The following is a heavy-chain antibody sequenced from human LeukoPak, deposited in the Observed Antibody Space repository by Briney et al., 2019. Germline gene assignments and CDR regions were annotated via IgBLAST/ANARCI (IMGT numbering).Heavy chain of an antibody. CDR3: ARGYRTGDMTIFAY. CDR1: GYTFTVYY. V-gene: IGHV1-2*02. J-gene: IGHJ4*02. CDR2: INPNSGGT. D-gene: IGHD2-15*01. Sequence: ASVKVSCKTSGYTFTVYYMQWVRQAPGQGLEWMGWINPNSGGTDYAQKFQGRVTMTRDTSISTAYMELSRLRSDDTAMYYCARGYRTGDMTIFAYWGQGTLVTVSS.